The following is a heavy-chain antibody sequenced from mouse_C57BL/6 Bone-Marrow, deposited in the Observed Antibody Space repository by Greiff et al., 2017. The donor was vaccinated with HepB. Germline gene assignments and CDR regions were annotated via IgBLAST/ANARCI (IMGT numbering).Heavy chain of an antibody. CDR2: IDPSDSET. CDR1: GYTFTSYW. J-gene: IGHJ4*01. CDR3: ARRPDYYAMDY. V-gene: IGHV1-52*01. Sequence: QVQLKQPGAELVRPGSSVKLSCKASGYTFTSYWMHWVKQRPIQGLEWIGNIDPSDSETHYNQKFKDKATLTVDKSSSTAYMQLSSLTSEDSAVYYCARRPDYYAMDYWGQGTSVTVSS.